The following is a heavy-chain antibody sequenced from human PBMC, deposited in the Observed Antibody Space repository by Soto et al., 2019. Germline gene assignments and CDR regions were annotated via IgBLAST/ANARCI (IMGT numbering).Heavy chain of an antibody. J-gene: IGHJ6*04. CDR3: AWDAVLCDGGRCYGVALDV. CDR2: ISYDGSNK. CDR1: GFTFSSYG. V-gene: IGHV3-30*03. Sequence: GGSLRLSCAASGFTFSSYGMHWVRQAPGKGLEWVAVISYDGSNKYYADSVKGRFTISRDNSKNTLYLQMNSLRAEDTAVYYGAWDAVLCDGGRCYGVALDVWGKGTTVTVSS. D-gene: IGHD2-15*01.